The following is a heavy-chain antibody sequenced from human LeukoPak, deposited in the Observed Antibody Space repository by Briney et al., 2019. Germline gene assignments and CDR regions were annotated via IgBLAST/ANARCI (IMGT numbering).Heavy chain of an antibody. CDR3: AKDSHWILFDD. V-gene: IGHV3-23*01. D-gene: IGHD2-2*03. CDR2: ISATGGTT. J-gene: IGHJ4*02. CDR1: GGSISSSSYY. Sequence: PSETLSLTCTVSGGSISSSSYYWGWIRQPPGKGLEWVSAISATGGTTYYADSVKGRFTISRDNSKSTLYLQMNSLRDEDTAVYYCAKDSHWILFDDWGQGTLVTVSS.